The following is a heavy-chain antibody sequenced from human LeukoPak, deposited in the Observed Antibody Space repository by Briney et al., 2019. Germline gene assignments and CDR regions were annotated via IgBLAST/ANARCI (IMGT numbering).Heavy chain of an antibody. D-gene: IGHD2-2*02. CDR3: ARGLAWCSSTSCYILYYFDY. CDR1: GYTFTGYY. V-gene: IGHV1-2*02. CDR2: INPNSGGT. Sequence: ASVKVSCXASGYTFTGYYMHWVRQAPGQGLAWMGWINPNSGGTNYAQKFQGRVTMTRDTSISTAYMELSRLRSDDTAVYYCARGLAWCSSTSCYILYYFDYWGQGTLVTVSS. J-gene: IGHJ4*02.